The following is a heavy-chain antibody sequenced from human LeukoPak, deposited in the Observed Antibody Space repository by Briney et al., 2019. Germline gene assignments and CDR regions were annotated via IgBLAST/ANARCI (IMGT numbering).Heavy chain of an antibody. D-gene: IGHD6-13*01. V-gene: IGHV3-21*01. CDR1: GFTFSSYS. CDR2: ISSSSSYI. J-gene: IGHJ5*02. Sequence: KSGGSLRLSCAASGFTFSSYSMNWVRQAPGKGLEWVSSISSSSSYIYYADSVKGRFTISRDNAKNSLYLQMNSLRAEDTAVYYCARDPRGHSGSWYWELDWFDPWGQGTLVTVSS. CDR3: ARDPRGHSGSWYWELDWFDP.